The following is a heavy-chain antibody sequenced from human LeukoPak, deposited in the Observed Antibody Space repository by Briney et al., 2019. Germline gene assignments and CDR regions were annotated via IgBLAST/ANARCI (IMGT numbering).Heavy chain of an antibody. Sequence: SETLSLSCTVSRGSISSGDFYWSWIRQPPGKGLEWIGYIYYSGTTFYNPSLKSRITISVDTSKNQFCLKLSSVTAADTAVYYCARHKAQWEQIYWGQGTLVTVSS. V-gene: IGHV4-30-4*01. D-gene: IGHD1-26*01. CDR2: IYYSGTT. J-gene: IGHJ1*01. CDR3: ARHKAQWEQIY. CDR1: RGSISSGDFY.